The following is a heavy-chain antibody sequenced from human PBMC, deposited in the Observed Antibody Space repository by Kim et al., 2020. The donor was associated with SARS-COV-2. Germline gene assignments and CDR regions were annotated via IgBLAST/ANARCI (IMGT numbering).Heavy chain of an antibody. V-gene: IGHV3-30*18. CDR2: ISYNGINE. CDR3: AKGGSGPYWHFDL. D-gene: IGHD3-16*01. Sequence: GGSLRLSCAASGFSFSDYGMHWVRQAPGKGLEWVAVISYNGINEYYADSVKGRLAISRDNSKNTVHLEMESLRTEDTAMYYCAKGGSGPYWHFDLWGRGTLVTVSS. J-gene: IGHJ2*01. CDR1: GFSFSDYG.